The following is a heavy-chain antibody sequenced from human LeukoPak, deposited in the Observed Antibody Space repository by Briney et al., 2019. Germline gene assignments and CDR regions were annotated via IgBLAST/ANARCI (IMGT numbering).Heavy chain of an antibody. CDR2: LYYSGRT. CDR3: ARRYCSGADCYGGDSYYYMDV. CDR1: GGSSSGYY. D-gene: IGHD2-2*01. Sequence: PSETLSLTCAVYGGSSSGYYWSWIRQPPGKGLGWIGSLYYSGRTYYNPSLKSRVTISIDTSKNQFSLRLTSVTAADTAVSYCARRYCSGADCYGGDSYYYMDVWGKGTTVTISS. J-gene: IGHJ6*03. V-gene: IGHV4-34*01.